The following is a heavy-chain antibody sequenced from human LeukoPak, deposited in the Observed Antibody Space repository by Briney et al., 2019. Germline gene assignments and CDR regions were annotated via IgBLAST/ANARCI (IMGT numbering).Heavy chain of an antibody. CDR2: IYSGGST. CDR1: RFTVSSNY. V-gene: IGHV3-53*01. D-gene: IGHD4-17*01. CDR3: ARDPTHYGARGYFQH. Sequence: PGGSLRLSCAASRFTVSSNYMSWVRQAPGKGLEWVSFIYSGGSTYYADSVKGRFTISRDNSKNTLYLQMNSLRAEDTAVYYCARDPTHYGARGYFQHWGQGTLVTVSS. J-gene: IGHJ1*01.